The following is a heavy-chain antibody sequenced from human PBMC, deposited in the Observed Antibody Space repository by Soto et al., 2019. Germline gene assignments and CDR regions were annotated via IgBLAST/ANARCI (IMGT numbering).Heavy chain of an antibody. CDR1: GFNFRGYA. CDR3: AKALEKGNFDY. CDR2: ISGSGGST. Sequence: EVQLLESGGGLVQPGGSLRLSCAAFGFNFRGYAMSWVRQAPGKGLEWVSAISGSGGSTYYADSVKGRFTISRDNSKNTLYLQVSPLRAEDTAIYCCAKALEKGNFDYWGQGSLVTLSS. V-gene: IGHV3-23*01. J-gene: IGHJ4*02.